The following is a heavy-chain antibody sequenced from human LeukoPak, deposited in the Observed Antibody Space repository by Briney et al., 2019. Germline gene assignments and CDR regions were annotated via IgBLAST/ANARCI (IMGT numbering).Heavy chain of an antibody. V-gene: IGHV3-74*01. CDR1: GFIFSNYW. J-gene: IGHJ5*02. D-gene: IGHD3-22*01. CDR2: SNSDGSST. Sequence: GGSLRLSCAASGFIFSNYWMHWVRQAPGKGLVWVSRSNSDGSSTTYADSVKGRFTFSRDNAKNTLYLQMNSLRVEDTAVYYCAGDYSDSSDYYTFDPWGQGTLVTVSS. CDR3: AGDYSDSSDYYTFDP.